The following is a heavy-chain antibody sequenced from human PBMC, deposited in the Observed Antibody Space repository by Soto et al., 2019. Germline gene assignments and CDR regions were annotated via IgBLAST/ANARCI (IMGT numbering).Heavy chain of an antibody. CDR2: INSDASHT. J-gene: IGHJ4*02. CDR1: GFTFSTYW. V-gene: IGHV3-74*01. D-gene: IGHD3-22*01. Sequence: GGSLRLSCAASGFTFSTYWMHWIRQVTGKGLEWVSRINSDASHTYYADSVKGRFTISRDNAKNTLHVEMNSLRAEDTAVYYCVRDGLTNTKDTSKNQVVLTMTNMDPVDTATYYCVLGRSSGYDYRNFDYWGQGTLVTVSS. CDR3: VRDGLTNTKDTSKNQVVLTMTNMDPVDTATYYCVLGRSSGYDYRNFDY.